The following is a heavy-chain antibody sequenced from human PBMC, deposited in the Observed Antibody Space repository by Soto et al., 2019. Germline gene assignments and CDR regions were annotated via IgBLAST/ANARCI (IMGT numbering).Heavy chain of an antibody. CDR1: GNTFTTYY. Sequence: QVQLVQSGAEVKKPGASVKLSCKASGNTFTTYYIHWVRQAPGQGLEWMGIIYPGGGRTNYAQNFQGRVTMARDTSTSTVYMELSSLRSGDTAVYYCVRSSGSHLPFDYWGQGTLVTVSS. D-gene: IGHD3-10*01. J-gene: IGHJ4*02. CDR2: IYPGGGRT. CDR3: VRSSGSHLPFDY. V-gene: IGHV1-46*01.